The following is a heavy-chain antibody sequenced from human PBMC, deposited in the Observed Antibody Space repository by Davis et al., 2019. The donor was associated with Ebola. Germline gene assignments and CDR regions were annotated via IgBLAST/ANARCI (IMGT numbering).Heavy chain of an antibody. CDR3: AKVGGRLNSSSSY. CDR1: GFTFSNYG. D-gene: IGHD6-13*01. V-gene: IGHV3-30*18. J-gene: IGHJ4*02. Sequence: PSETLSLTCAASGFTFSNYGMHWVRQAPGKGLEWVAVISYDGSNKYYADSVKGRFTISRDNSKNTLYLQMNSLRAEDTAVYYCAKVGGRLNSSSSYWGQGTLVTVSS. CDR2: ISYDGSNK.